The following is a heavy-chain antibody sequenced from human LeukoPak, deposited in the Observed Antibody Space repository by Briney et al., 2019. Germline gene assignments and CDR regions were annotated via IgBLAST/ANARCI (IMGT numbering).Heavy chain of an antibody. Sequence: GGSLKLSCAASGFTFSNYAMSWVRQAPGKGLEWVSAVSGRDTSTYYTDSVKGRFTISRDNSKNTLYLQMNSLSAEDTAIYYCAKWGDYDVLTGYYDSDYWGQGTLVTVSS. V-gene: IGHV3-23*01. CDR3: AKWGDYDVLTGYYDSDY. CDR1: GFTFSNYA. J-gene: IGHJ4*02. CDR2: VSGRDTST. D-gene: IGHD3-9*01.